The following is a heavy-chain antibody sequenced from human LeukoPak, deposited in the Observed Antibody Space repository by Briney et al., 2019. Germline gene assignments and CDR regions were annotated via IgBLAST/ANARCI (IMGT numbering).Heavy chain of an antibody. D-gene: IGHD1-7*01. J-gene: IGHJ4*02. CDR3: ARERYNWNYAFDY. CDR2: ISSSSSYI. Sequence: GGSLRLSCAASGFTFSSYSVNWVRQAPGKGLEWVSSISSSSSYIYYADSVKGRFTISRDNAKNSLYLQMNSLRAEDTAVYYCARERYNWNYAFDYWGQGTLVTVSS. V-gene: IGHV3-21*01. CDR1: GFTFSSYS.